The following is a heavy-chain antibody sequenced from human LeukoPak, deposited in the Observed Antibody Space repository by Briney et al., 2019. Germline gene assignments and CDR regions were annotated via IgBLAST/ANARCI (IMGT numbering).Heavy chain of an antibody. D-gene: IGHD3-10*01. CDR1: GFTFSSYE. J-gene: IGHJ6*02. Sequence: PGGSLRLSCAASGFTFSSYEMNWVRRAPGKGLEWVSYISSSGSTIYYADSVKGRFTISRDNAKNSLYLQMNSLRAEDTAVYYCAREYYGSGSYSYGMDVWGQGTTVTVSS. CDR3: AREYYGSGSYSYGMDV. CDR2: ISSSGSTI. V-gene: IGHV3-48*03.